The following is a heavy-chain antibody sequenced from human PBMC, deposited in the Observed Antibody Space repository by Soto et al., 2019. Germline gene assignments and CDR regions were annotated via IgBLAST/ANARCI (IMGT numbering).Heavy chain of an antibody. CDR3: ARSPVGDAFNV. CDR2: ISSGSDYI. Sequence: EVQLVESGGGLVKPGGSLRLSCAASGFTFSSYSMNWVRQAPGKGLEWVSSISSGSDYIFYADSVKGRFTISRDNAKNSLFLQMNSLTAEETAVYYCARSPVGDAFNVWGQGTVVTVSS. V-gene: IGHV3-21*01. CDR1: GFTFSSYS. J-gene: IGHJ3*01.